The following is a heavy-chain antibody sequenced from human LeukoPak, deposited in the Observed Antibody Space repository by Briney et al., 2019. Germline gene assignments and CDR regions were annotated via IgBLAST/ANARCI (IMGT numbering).Heavy chain of an antibody. CDR1: GFTFSNFA. CDR3: AKDLWFAELLWVFDY. CDR2: ISGSGDST. J-gene: IGHJ4*02. Sequence: GGSLRLSCTVSGFTFSNFAMSWVRQAPGKGLEWVSVISGSGDSTYFADSVKGRFSISRDNSKNTLFLQMNSLGAEDTAIYYCAKDLWFAELLWVFDYWGQGTLVTVSS. D-gene: IGHD3-10*01. V-gene: IGHV3-23*01.